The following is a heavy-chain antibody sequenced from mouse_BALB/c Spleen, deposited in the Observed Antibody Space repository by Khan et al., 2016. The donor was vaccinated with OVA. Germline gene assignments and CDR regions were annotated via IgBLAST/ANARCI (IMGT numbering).Heavy chain of an antibody. CDR2: ILPGRGNS. D-gene: IGHD4-1*01. CDR1: GYTFSSYW. CDR3: ARVAGTTYGMDY. J-gene: IGHJ4*01. V-gene: IGHV1-9*01. Sequence: QVQLQQSGAELMKPGASVKISCKATGYTFSSYWIEWVKQRPGHGLEWIGEILPGRGNSNYNEKFKDRATFTADTSSTIAYMQLSSLTSEDSAVYYCARVAGTTYGMDYWGQGTSVTVSS.